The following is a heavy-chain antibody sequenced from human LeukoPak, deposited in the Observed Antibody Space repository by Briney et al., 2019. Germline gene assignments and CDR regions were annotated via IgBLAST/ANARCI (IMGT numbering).Heavy chain of an antibody. V-gene: IGHV3-48*03. CDR1: GFAFSSYE. D-gene: IGHD2-21*02. J-gene: IGHJ3*02. CDR3: ARGGDYGVGAFDI. CDR2: ISTSVSTI. Sequence: PGGSLRLSCAASGFAFSSYEMNWVRQAPGKGLEWVSYISTSVSTIYYGDSVKGRFTISRDNAKNSLFLQMNILRAEDTAVYYCARGGDYGVGAFDIWGQGTMVTVSS.